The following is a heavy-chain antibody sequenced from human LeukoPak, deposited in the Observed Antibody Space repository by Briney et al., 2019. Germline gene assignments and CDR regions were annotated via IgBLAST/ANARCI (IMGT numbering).Heavy chain of an antibody. D-gene: IGHD2-2*01. CDR1: GYTFPSYD. CDR2: MNPNSGNT. Sequence: ASVKVSCKASGYTFPSYDINWVRQATGQGLEWMGWMNPNSGNTGYAQKFQGRVTMTRDTSTSTDYMELSSLTYEDTAVYYCARDVSSTSSWWFDPWGQGTLVIVSS. J-gene: IGHJ5*02. CDR3: ARDVSSTSSWWFDP. V-gene: IGHV1-8*02.